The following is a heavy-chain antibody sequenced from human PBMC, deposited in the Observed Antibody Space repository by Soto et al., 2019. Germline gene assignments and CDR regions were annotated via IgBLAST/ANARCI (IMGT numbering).Heavy chain of an antibody. D-gene: IGHD2-2*01. CDR1: GFTFSTFG. Sequence: EVQLVESGGVLVQPGESLRLSCAASGFTFSTFGMNWVRQAPGKGLEWISYISVTSTTIHYADSVKGRFAISRDNAKNSLYLEIDSLRVEDTAVYYCARDGAMTGVFDYWGPGTLVTVS. J-gene: IGHJ4*02. CDR3: ARDGAMTGVFDY. CDR2: ISVTSTTI. V-gene: IGHV3-48*01.